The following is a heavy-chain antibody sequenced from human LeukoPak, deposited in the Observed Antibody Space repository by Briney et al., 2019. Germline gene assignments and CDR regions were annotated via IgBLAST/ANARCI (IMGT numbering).Heavy chain of an antibody. Sequence: GGSLRLSCAASGFTFSSYWMSWVRQAPGKGLEWVAHINQDGSEKYYVDSVKGRFTISRDNAKNSLYLQMNSLGAEDTAVYYCARLVRGYYFDYWGQGTLVTVSS. CDR3: ARLVRGYYFDY. J-gene: IGHJ4*02. CDR1: GFTFSSYW. V-gene: IGHV3-7*03. CDR2: INQDGSEK. D-gene: IGHD3-10*01.